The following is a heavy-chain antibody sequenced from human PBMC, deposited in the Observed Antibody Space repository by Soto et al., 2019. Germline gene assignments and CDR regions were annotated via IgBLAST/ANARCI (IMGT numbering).Heavy chain of an antibody. CDR2: IWYDGSNK. CDR3: ARDSSGWAGMDV. V-gene: IGHV3-33*01. CDR1: GFTFSSYG. J-gene: IGHJ6*02. Sequence: SLRLSCAASGFTFSSYGMHWVRQAPGKGLEWVAVIWYDGSNKYYADSVKGRFTISRDNSKNTLYLQMNSLRAEDTAVYYCARDSSGWAGMDVWGQGTTVTVSS. D-gene: IGHD6-19*01.